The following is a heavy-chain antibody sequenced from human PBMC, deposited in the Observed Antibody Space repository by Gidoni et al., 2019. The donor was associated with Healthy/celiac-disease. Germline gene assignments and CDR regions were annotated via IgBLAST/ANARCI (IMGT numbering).Heavy chain of an antibody. CDR2: ISSSSSYT. Sequence: QVQLVESGGGLVKPGGSLRLSCAASGFTFSDYYMSWIRHAPGKGLEWVSYISSSSSYTNYADSVKGRFTISRDNAKNSLYLQMNSLRAEDTAVYYCARGGGPWDPFQLSGSYFYFDYWGQGTLVTVSS. V-gene: IGHV3-11*06. J-gene: IGHJ4*02. D-gene: IGHD1-26*01. CDR3: ARGGGPWDPFQLSGSYFYFDY. CDR1: GFTFSDYY.